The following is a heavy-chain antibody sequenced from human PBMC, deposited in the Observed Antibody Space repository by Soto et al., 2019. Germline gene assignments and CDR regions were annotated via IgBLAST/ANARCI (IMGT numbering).Heavy chain of an antibody. J-gene: IGHJ5*01. CDR3: ARTYSVVVPADTRNWFDP. Sequence: SVKVSCKASGGTFSSYAISWVRQAPGHGLEWMGGIIPIFVTANYAQKCQGRVTITADESTSTAYMELSSLRSEDTAVYYCARTYSVVVPADTRNWFDPWGQGTLVTVSS. CDR2: IIPIFVTA. D-gene: IGHD2-2*01. CDR1: GGTFSSYA. V-gene: IGHV1-69*13.